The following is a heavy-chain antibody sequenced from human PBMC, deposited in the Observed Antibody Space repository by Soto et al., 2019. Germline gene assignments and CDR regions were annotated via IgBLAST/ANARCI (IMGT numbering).Heavy chain of an antibody. CDR3: ARATYYYDSSGYSDRVLDY. Sequence: SETLSLTCAVSGDSVSSGTYFWSWIRQPPGKGLEWIGYIYYSGNTYYNPSLKSRVTISVDTSKNQFSLKLSSVTAADTAVYYCARATYYYDSSGYSDRVLDYWGQGTLVTVS. V-gene: IGHV4-31*11. D-gene: IGHD3-22*01. CDR1: GDSVSSGTYF. CDR2: IYYSGNT. J-gene: IGHJ4*02.